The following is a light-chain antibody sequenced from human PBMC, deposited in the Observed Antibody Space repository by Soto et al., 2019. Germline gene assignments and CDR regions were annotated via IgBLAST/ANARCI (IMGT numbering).Light chain of an antibody. CDR3: LQYQSYWT. CDR2: QAS. J-gene: IGKJ1*01. Sequence: DIQMTQSPSTLSASVGDRVSITCQASQSISRQLGWYQQKPGKAPNLLIYQASNLDTGVPSRFTGSGSGTEFTLSISSLQPDDLATYYWLQYQSYWTFGQGTKVEVK. CDR1: QSISRQ. V-gene: IGKV1-5*03.